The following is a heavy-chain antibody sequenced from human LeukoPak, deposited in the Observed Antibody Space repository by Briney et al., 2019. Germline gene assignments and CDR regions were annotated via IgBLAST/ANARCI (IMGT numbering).Heavy chain of an antibody. CDR1: GFTFSGTA. V-gene: IGHV3-73*01. D-gene: IGHD2-15*01. J-gene: IGHJ5*02. CDR3: TRDRGTYNWFDP. Sequence: GGSLRLSCAASGFTFSGTAVHWVRQSSGKGLEWVGHIDKKDNLYATAYAESVKGRFTISRDDSKDTAFLHMDSLKTEDTALYYCTRDRGTYNWFDPWGQGTLVTVSS. CDR2: IDKKDNLYAT.